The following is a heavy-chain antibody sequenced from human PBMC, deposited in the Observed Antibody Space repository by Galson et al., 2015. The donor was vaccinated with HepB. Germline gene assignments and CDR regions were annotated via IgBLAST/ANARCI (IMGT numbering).Heavy chain of an antibody. V-gene: IGHV1-24*01. CDR2: SDPEDGKI. D-gene: IGHD1-26*01. Sequence: SVKVSCKVSGYTLTELAMHWVRQAPGKGLEWMGGSDPEDGKIIYAQQFQGRLTLTEDTSTDTDYMDLSSLRSDDTAVYYCSFGFIEGAYFDYWGQGTLVTVSS. J-gene: IGHJ4*02. CDR3: SFGFIEGAYFDY. CDR1: GYTLTELA.